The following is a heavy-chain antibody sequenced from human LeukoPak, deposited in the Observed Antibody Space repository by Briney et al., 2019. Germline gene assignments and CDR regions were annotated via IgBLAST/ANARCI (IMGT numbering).Heavy chain of an antibody. J-gene: IGHJ6*02. V-gene: IGHV3-30*04. Sequence: QPGRSLRLSCAASGFTFRYYLIHWVRQTPGKELEWVAGISDDDGRNKYYADSVKGRFTISRDNSRNTLYLQMNSLRAEDTAVYCCARDLGASYYNAMDVWGPGTTVTVSS. CDR1: GFTFRYYL. CDR3: ARDLGASYYNAMDV. CDR2: ISDDDGRNK.